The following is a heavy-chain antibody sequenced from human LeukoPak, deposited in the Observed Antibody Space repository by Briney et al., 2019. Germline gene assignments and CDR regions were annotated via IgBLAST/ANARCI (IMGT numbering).Heavy chain of an antibody. D-gene: IGHD1-26*01. CDR2: IAASGTAM. CDR1: GFTFSSYS. CDR3: ASSGSYRFDY. Sequence: GGSLRLSCAASGFTFSSYSMNWVRQAPGKGLEWVSHIAASGTAMFYADSVKGRFTISRDNAKNSLYLQMNSLRDEDTAVYYCASSGSYRFDYWGQGTLVTASS. J-gene: IGHJ4*02. V-gene: IGHV3-48*02.